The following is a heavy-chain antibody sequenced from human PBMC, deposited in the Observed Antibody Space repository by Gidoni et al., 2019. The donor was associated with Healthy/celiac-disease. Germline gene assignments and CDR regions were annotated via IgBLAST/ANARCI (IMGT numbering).Heavy chain of an antibody. Sequence: EVQLVESGGGLVKPGRSLRLYCTASGFTFGDYAMSWFRQAPGKGLGWVGFIRRKYYGGTTEYAESVKGRFTISRDDSKSIAYLQMNSLKTDDTAVYYCTTRHIVVVVAATLRAFDIWGQGTMVTVSS. D-gene: IGHD2-15*01. CDR2: IRRKYYGGTT. CDR3: TTRHIVVVVAATLRAFDI. V-gene: IGHV3-49*05. J-gene: IGHJ3*02. CDR1: GFTFGDYA.